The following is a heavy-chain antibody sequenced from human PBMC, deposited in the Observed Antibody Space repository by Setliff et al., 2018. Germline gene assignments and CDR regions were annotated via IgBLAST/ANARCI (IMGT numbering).Heavy chain of an antibody. CDR3: ARALLWFGEGMDV. V-gene: IGHV4-61*08. D-gene: IGHD3-10*01. CDR2: IYYSGNT. CDR1: GGSISSGGYY. J-gene: IGHJ6*03. Sequence: SETLSLTCAVYGGSISSGGYYWSWIRRHPGKGLEWIGYIYYSGNTNYNPSLRRRVAISVDKSKNQFSLKLSSVTAADTAVYYCARALLWFGEGMDVWGKGTTVTVSS.